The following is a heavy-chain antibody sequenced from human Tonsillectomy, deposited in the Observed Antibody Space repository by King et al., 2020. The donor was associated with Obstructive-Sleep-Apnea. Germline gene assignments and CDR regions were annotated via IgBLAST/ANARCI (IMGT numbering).Heavy chain of an antibody. Sequence: VQLVESGGGLVKPGGSLRLSCAASGFSFSDYYMTWIRQAPGKGLEWVSYISSSGSDTNYADSVKGRFTVSRDNAKNSLFLQMNSLRAEDTAVYYRARTQVMYYDIDYWGQGTLVTVSS. V-gene: IGHV3-11*06. CDR2: ISSSGSDT. J-gene: IGHJ4*02. CDR1: GFSFSDYY. CDR3: ARTQVMYYDIDY. D-gene: IGHD3-9*01.